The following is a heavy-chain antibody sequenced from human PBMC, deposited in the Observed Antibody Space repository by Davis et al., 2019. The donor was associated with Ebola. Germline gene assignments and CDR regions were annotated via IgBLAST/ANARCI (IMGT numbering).Heavy chain of an antibody. V-gene: IGHV4-31*03. D-gene: IGHD3-22*01. CDR1: GGSISSGGYY. Sequence: SETLSLTCTVSGGSISSGGYYWSWIRQHPGKGLEWIGYIYYSGSTYYNPSLKSRVTISVDTSKNQFSLKLSSVTAADTAVYYCARKMVYYYDSSGYRVGYYFDYWGQGTLVTVSS. J-gene: IGHJ4*02. CDR3: ARKMVYYYDSSGYRVGYYFDY. CDR2: IYYSGST.